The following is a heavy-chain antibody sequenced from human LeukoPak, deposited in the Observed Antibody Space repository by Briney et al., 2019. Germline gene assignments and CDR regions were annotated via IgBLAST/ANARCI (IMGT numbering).Heavy chain of an antibody. Sequence: GGSLRLSCAASRFTFSIYSMNWVRQAPGKGLEWVSSISSSSSYIYYASSVKGRFTISRDNAKNSLYLQMNSLRAEDTAVYYCARTIEVAGTLSWFDPWGQGTLVTVSS. J-gene: IGHJ5*02. V-gene: IGHV3-21*01. CDR3: ARTIEVAGTLSWFDP. D-gene: IGHD6-19*01. CDR1: RFTFSIYS. CDR2: ISSSSSYI.